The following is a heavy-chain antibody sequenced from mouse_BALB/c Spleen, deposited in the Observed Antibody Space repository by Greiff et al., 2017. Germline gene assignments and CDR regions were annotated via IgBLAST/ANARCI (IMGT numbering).Heavy chain of an antibody. V-gene: IGHV5-6-3*01. CDR1: GFTFSSYG. D-gene: IGHD2-14*01. CDR2: INSNGGST. CDR3: ARRDDGFAY. Sequence: VQLKESGGGLVQPGGSLKLSCAASGFTFSSYGMSWVRQTPDKRLELVATINSNGGSTYYPDSVKGRFTISRDNAKNTLYLQMSSLKSEDTAMYYCARRDDGFAYWGQGTLVTVSA. J-gene: IGHJ3*01.